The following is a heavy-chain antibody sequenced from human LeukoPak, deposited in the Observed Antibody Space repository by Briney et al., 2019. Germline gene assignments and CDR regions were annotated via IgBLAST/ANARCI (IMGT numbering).Heavy chain of an antibody. Sequence: PGGSLRLSCAASGFTFSSYGMHWVRQAPGKGLEWVAFIRYDGSNKYYADSVKGRFTISRDNSKNTLYLQMNSLRAEGTAVYYCAKLVADSSSWYFLDYYYGMDVWGQGTTVTVSS. D-gene: IGHD6-13*01. V-gene: IGHV3-30*02. CDR3: AKLVADSSSWYFLDYYYGMDV. CDR1: GFTFSSYG. J-gene: IGHJ6*02. CDR2: IRYDGSNK.